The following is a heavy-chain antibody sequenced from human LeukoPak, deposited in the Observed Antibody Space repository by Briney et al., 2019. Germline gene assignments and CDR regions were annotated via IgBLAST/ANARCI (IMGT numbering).Heavy chain of an antibody. Sequence: PGESLKISCKGSGYSFTNYWIGWVRQMPGKGLEWMGIIYPGDSDTRYSPSFQGQVTISADKSISTAYLQWSSLKASDTAMFYCARHWTSSGWYYPDYWGQGTLVTVSS. CDR2: IYPGDSDT. CDR1: GYSFTNYW. D-gene: IGHD6-19*01. CDR3: ARHWTSSGWYYPDY. J-gene: IGHJ4*02. V-gene: IGHV5-51*01.